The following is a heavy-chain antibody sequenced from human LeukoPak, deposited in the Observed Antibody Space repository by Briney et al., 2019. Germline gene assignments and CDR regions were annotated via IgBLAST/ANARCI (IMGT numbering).Heavy chain of an antibody. CDR2: ISWNSGSI. J-gene: IGHJ3*02. CDR3: AKSDDHYYGSGRGAFDI. D-gene: IGHD3-10*01. V-gene: IGHV3-9*01. Sequence: GGSLRLSCAASGFTFDDYAMHWVRQAPGKGLEWVSGISWNSGSIGYADSVKGRFTISRDNAKNSLYLQMNSLRAEDTALYYCAKSDDHYYGSGRGAFDIWGQGTMVTVSS. CDR1: GFTFDDYA.